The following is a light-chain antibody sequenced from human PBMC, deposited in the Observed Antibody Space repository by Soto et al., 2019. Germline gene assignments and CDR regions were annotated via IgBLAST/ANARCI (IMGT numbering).Light chain of an antibody. Sequence: DIQMTQSPSTLSASVGDRVTITCRASQSISSWLAWYQQKPGKAPKLLIYKASSLESGAPSRFSGSGSGTEFTLTISSLQPDDFATYYCQQYNSYSPWTFGQGTKVDIK. CDR2: KAS. V-gene: IGKV1-5*03. J-gene: IGKJ1*01. CDR3: QQYNSYSPWT. CDR1: QSISSW.